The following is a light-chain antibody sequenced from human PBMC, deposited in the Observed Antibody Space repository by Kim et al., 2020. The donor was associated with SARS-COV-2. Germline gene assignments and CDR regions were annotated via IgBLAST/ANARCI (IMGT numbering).Light chain of an antibody. V-gene: IGLV3-21*01. CDR1: NIGSKS. Sequence: SYELTQPPSVSVAPGKTARITCGGNNIGSKSVHWYQQKPGQAPVLVIYYDSDRPSGIPERFSGSNSGNTATLTISRVEAGDEADYYCQAWDSSSDNVVFGGGTQLTVL. CDR2: YDS. J-gene: IGLJ2*01. CDR3: QAWDSSSDNVV.